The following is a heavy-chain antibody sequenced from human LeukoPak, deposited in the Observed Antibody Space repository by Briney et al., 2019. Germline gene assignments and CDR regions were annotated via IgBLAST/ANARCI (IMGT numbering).Heavy chain of an antibody. V-gene: IGHV3-23*01. J-gene: IGHJ4*02. CDR1: GFTFSSYA. CDR3: AKTYDSSGYSY. D-gene: IGHD3-22*01. Sequence: PGGSLRLSCVASGFTFSSYAMSWVRQAPGEWLGWVSAISGGGGSTFYADSVNGRFTISRDNSKNTLFLQMNSLRAEDTAVYYCAKTYDSSGYSYWGQGTLVTVSS. CDR2: ISGGGGST.